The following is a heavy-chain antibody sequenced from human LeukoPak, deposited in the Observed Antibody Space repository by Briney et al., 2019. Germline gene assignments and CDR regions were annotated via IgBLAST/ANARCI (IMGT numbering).Heavy chain of an antibody. D-gene: IGHD3-22*01. CDR1: GGTFSSYA. Sequence: GASVKVSCKASGGTFSSYATSWVRQAPGQGLEWMGRIIPIFGIANYAQKFQGRVTITADKSTSTAYMELSSLRSEDTAVYYCARPGTYYYDSSGLNPPDYYYGMDVWGQGTTVTVSS. V-gene: IGHV1-69*04. J-gene: IGHJ6*02. CDR2: IIPIFGIA. CDR3: ARPGTYYYDSSGLNPPDYYYGMDV.